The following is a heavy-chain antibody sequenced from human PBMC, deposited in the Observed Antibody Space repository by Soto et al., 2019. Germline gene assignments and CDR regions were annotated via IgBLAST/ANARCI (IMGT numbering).Heavy chain of an antibody. J-gene: IGHJ4*02. Sequence: QVQLVESGGGVLQHGRSLRLSCAASGFTFSSYGMHWFRQAPGKGLEWVAVISVDGSIQHYGNSVKGRFTVSRDNSKNTLYVQMNSLKHEDTAMYYCAKSNDMVGNDFEVDYWGQGTLVTVSS. CDR3: AKSNDMVGNDFEVDY. CDR2: ISVDGSIQ. V-gene: IGHV3-30*18. D-gene: IGHD2-8*01. CDR1: GFTFSSYG.